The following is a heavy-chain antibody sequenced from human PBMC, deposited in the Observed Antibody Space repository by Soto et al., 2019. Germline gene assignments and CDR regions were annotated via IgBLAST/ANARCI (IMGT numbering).Heavy chain of an antibody. CDR3: ARAQPPVGASYNFDF. V-gene: IGHV6-1*01. Sequence: WQTLSLTCVISVDRVSCKRDDWNWIRKSPSGGLEWLGRIYYRSRWYYEYAVTVESRITINPDTSKNQFSLQLNSVTPDDTAIYYCARAQPPVGASYNFDFWGPGVLFPVTS. J-gene: IGHJ4*02. D-gene: IGHD1-26*01. CDR1: VDRVSCKRDD. CDR2: IYYRSRWYY.